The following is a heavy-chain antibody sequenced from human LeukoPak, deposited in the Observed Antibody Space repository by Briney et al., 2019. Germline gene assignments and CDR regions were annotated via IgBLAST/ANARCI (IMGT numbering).Heavy chain of an antibody. CDR3: ARDSIVGATSHY. Sequence: PSETLSLTCTVSDGSISSGGYYWSWIRQPPGKGLEWIGYIYHSGSTYYNPSLKSRVTISVDRSKNQFSLKLSSVTAADTAVYYCARDSIVGATSHYWGQGTLVTVSS. CDR1: DGSISSGGYY. CDR2: IYHSGST. V-gene: IGHV4-30-2*01. J-gene: IGHJ4*02. D-gene: IGHD1-26*01.